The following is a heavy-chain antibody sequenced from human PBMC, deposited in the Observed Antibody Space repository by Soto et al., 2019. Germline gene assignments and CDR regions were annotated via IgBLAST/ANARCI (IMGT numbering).Heavy chain of an antibody. D-gene: IGHD4-17*01. V-gene: IGHV2-5*01. J-gene: IGHJ5*02. CDR3: AHRGYGDYPRDNWFDP. Sequence: QITLKESGPTLVKPTQTLTLTCTFSGFSIKTGGVGVGWIRQPPGKALEWLALIYWNDDKRYNPSLKSRLTITKDPSKNQVVLIMTNMFPVDTATYYCAHRGYGDYPRDNWFDPWGQGTLVTVSS. CDR2: IYWNDDK. CDR1: GFSIKTGGVG.